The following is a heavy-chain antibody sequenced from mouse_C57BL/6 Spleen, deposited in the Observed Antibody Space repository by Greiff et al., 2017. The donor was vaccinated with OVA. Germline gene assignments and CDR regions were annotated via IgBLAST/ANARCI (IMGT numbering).Heavy chain of an antibody. CDR3: ARQGEGTWFAY. CDR2: ISSGGSYT. CDR1: GFTFSSYG. Sequence: EVQLVESGGDLVKPGGSLKLSCAASGFTFSSYGMSWVRQTPDKRLEWVATISSGGSYTYYPDSVKGRFTISRDNAKNTLYLQMSSLKSEDTAMYYCARQGEGTWFAYWGQGTLVTVSA. J-gene: IGHJ3*01. V-gene: IGHV5-6*01.